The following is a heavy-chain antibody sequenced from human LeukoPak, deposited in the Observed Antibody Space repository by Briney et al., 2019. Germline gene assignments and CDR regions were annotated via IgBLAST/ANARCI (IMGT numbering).Heavy chain of an antibody. Sequence: GGSLRLSCAASGFTFSSYAMSWVRQAPGKGLEWVSAISGSGGSTYYADSVKGRFTISRDNSKNTLYLQMDSLRAEDTAVYYCARDLAGHYYGSGSSFDYWGQGTLVTVS. J-gene: IGHJ4*02. CDR1: GFTFSSYA. CDR3: ARDLAGHYYGSGSSFDY. CDR2: ISGSGGST. D-gene: IGHD3-10*01. V-gene: IGHV3-23*01.